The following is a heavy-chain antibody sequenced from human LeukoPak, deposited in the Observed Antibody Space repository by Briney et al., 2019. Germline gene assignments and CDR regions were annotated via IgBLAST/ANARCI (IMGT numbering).Heavy chain of an antibody. D-gene: IGHD3-3*02. CDR3: AKGQERASIFSFLDS. V-gene: IGHV3-23*01. Sequence: PGGSLRLSCAASGFTSNNYAMSWVRQAPGKGLEWVSAIVVSAYSTYYADSVKGRFTISRDSSKNTVYLQMDGLRAEDTATYYCAKGQERASIFSFLDSWRQGSLVIVSS. J-gene: IGHJ4*02. CDR1: GFTSNNYA. CDR2: IVVSAYST.